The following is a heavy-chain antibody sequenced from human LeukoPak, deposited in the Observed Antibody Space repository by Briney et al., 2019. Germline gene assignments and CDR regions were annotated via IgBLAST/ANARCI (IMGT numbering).Heavy chain of an antibody. CDR3: AGYSGYDDAFDI. CDR1: GFTFSSYS. V-gene: IGHV3-21*01. CDR2: ISSSSSYI. J-gene: IGHJ3*02. D-gene: IGHD5-12*01. Sequence: GGSLRLSYAASGFTFSSYSMNWVRQAPGKGLEWVSSISSSSSYIYYADSVKGRFTISRDNAKNSLYLQMNSLRAEDTAVYYCAGYSGYDDAFDIWGQGTMVTVSS.